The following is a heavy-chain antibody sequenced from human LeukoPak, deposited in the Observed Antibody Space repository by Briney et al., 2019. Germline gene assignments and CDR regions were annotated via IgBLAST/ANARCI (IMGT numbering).Heavy chain of an antibody. CDR3: ATGKYCSGGSCSWDY. V-gene: IGHV3-30-3*01. CDR1: GFTFSSYA. D-gene: IGHD2-15*01. CDR2: ISYDGSNK. Sequence: GGSLKLSCAASGFTFSSYAMHRVRQAPGKGLEWVAVISYDGSNKYYADSVKGRFTISRDNSKNTLYLQMNSLRAEDTAVYYCATGKYCSGGSCSWDYWGQGTLVTVSS. J-gene: IGHJ4*02.